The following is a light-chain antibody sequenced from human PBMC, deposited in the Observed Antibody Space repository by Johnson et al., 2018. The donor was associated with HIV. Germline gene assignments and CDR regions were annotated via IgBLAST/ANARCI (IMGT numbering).Light chain of an antibody. Sequence: QAVLTQPPSVSAAAGQNVSISCSGSSSNIGNNYVSWYQQLPGTAPKLLIYENNKRPSGIPDRFSGSKSGPSATLGITGLQTGDEADYYCGTWDSSLSAGVFGTGTKVTVL. CDR1: SSNIGNNY. CDR3: GTWDSSLSAGV. J-gene: IGLJ1*01. CDR2: ENN. V-gene: IGLV1-51*02.